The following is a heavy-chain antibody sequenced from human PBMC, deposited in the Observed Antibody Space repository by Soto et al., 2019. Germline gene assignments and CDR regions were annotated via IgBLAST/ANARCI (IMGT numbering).Heavy chain of an antibody. Sequence: PGGSMGPSSTASAFSLGRHGMSPARRAPGKGLGGVSGMGGSGATTYYADSMKGRFTISRDNSKNTLYLHVNSLRAEDTAVYCCAHGGTPSTIPGWAFDAWXQGT. V-gene: IGHV3-23*01. D-gene: IGHD1-1*01. CDR1: AFSLGRHG. CDR2: MGGSGATT. J-gene: IGHJ4*02. CDR3: AHGGTPSTIPGWAFDA.